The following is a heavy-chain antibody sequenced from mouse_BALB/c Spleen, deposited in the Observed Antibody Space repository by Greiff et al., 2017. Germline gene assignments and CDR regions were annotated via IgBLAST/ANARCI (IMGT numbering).Heavy chain of an antibody. D-gene: IGHD3-1*01. J-gene: IGHJ4*01. CDR2: ILPGSGST. Sequence: QVQLQQSGAELMKPGASVKISCKATGYTFSSYWIEWVKQRPGHGLEWIGEILPGSGSTNYNEKFKGKATFTADTSSNTAYMQLSSLTSEDSAVYYCARLCPRAHYYAMDYWGQGTSVTVSS. V-gene: IGHV1-9*01. CDR3: ARLCPRAHYYAMDY. CDR1: GYTFSSYW.